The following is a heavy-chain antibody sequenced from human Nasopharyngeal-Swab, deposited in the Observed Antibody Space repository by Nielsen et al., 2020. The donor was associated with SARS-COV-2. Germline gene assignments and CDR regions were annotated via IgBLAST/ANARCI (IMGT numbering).Heavy chain of an antibody. V-gene: IGHV3-30*18. J-gene: IGHJ4*02. CDR2: ISYDGSNK. Sequence: GWSLRLSCAASGFTFSSYGMHWVRQAPGKGLEWVAVISYDGSNKYYADSVKGRFTISRDNSKNTLYLQMNSLRAEDTAVYYCAKDPKITMIVVVSYFDYWGQGSLVTVSS. D-gene: IGHD3-22*01. CDR1: GFTFSSYG. CDR3: AKDPKITMIVVVSYFDY.